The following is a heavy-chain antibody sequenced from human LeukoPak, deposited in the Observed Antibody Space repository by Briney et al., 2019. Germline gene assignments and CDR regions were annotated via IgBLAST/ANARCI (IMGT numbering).Heavy chain of an antibody. V-gene: IGHV1-69*13. CDR2: IIPIFGTA. J-gene: IGHJ5*02. CDR1: GGTFSSYA. Sequence: ASVKVSCKASGGTFSSYAISWVRQAPGQGLEWMGGIIPIFGTANYAQKFQGRVTITADESTSTAYMELRSLRSDDTAVYYCARALPNSSSWYLPRFDPWGQGTLVTVSS. D-gene: IGHD6-13*01. CDR3: ARALPNSSSWYLPRFDP.